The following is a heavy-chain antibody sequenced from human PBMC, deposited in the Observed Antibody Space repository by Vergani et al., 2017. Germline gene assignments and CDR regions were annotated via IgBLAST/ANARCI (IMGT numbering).Heavy chain of an antibody. D-gene: IGHD5-12*01. V-gene: IGHV3-11*01. CDR1: GFTFSDYY. J-gene: IGHJ3*02. CDR3: ARVSPYDCRPKDAFDI. Sequence: QVQLVESGGGLVKPGGSLRLSCAASGFTFSDYYMSWIRPAPGKGLEWVSYISSSGSTIYSADSVKGRFTISRDNAKNSLSLQMNSLRAEYTAVYYCARVSPYDCRPKDAFDIWGQGTMVTVSS. CDR2: ISSSGSTI.